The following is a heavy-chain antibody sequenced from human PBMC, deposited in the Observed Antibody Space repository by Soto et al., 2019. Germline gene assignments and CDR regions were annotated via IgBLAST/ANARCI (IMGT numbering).Heavy chain of an antibody. D-gene: IGHD5-12*01. Sequence: QVQLVESGGGVVQPGRSLRLSCAASGFTFSSYYMSWVRQAPGKGLEWVADISYSGSNKYYADSVKGRFTISRDNSKNTLYLQMNSLRAEDTAVYYCARVGHSGYDPFDFWGQGTMVTVSS. J-gene: IGHJ3*01. V-gene: IGHV3-30-3*01. CDR3: ARVGHSGYDPFDF. CDR2: ISYSGSNK. CDR1: GFTFSSYY.